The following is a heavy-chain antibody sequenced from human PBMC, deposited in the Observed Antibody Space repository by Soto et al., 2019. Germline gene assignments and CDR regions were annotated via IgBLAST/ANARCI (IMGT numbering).Heavy chain of an antibody. CDR3: ARQEMATTFDY. D-gene: IGHD5-12*01. CDR2: IFPDDSDT. J-gene: IGHJ4*02. Sequence: GESLKISCKASGYTFTSYWIAWVRQMPGKGLEWMGIIFPDDSDTGYSPSFQGQVTISADKSLSTAYLQWSSLKASDTAMYYCARQEMATTFDYWGQGTLVTVSS. CDR1: GYTFTSYW. V-gene: IGHV5-51*01.